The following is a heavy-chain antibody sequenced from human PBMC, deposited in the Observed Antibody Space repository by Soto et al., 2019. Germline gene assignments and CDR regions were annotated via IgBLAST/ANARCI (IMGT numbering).Heavy chain of an antibody. D-gene: IGHD4-4*01. CDR3: ASSYSNYALIDYYYYGMDV. V-gene: IGHV1-18*01. Sequence: ASVKVSCKASGYTFTSYGISWVRQAPGQGLEWMGWISAYNGNTNYAQKLQGRVTMTTDTSTSTAYMELRSLRSEDTAVYYCASSYSNYALIDYYYYGMDVWGQGTTVTVSS. CDR2: ISAYNGNT. CDR1: GYTFTSYG. J-gene: IGHJ6*02.